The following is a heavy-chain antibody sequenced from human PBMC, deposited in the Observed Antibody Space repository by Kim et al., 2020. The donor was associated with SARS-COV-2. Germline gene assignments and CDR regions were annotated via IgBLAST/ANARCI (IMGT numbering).Heavy chain of an antibody. CDR2: INPSGGSK. D-gene: IGHD2-2*01. CDR1: GYTFTNYY. Sequence: ASVNVSCKTSGYTFTNYYMHWVRQAPGQGLEWMGIINPSGGSKSYAQKFQGRVAMTRDTSTSTVYMELSSLRSEDTAVYYCARDRGYCSSTTCPEGPFDCWGQGTLVTVSS. J-gene: IGHJ4*02. V-gene: IGHV1-46*01. CDR3: ARDRGYCSSTTCPEGPFDC.